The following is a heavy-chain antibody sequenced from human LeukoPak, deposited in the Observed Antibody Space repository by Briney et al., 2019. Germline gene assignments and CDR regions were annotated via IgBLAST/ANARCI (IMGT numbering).Heavy chain of an antibody. V-gene: IGHV3-23*01. CDR1: GFTFSSYA. CDR3: AKDALKYYYDSSGYYYFDY. J-gene: IGHJ4*02. CDR2: ISGSGGST. Sequence: GGSLRLPCAASGFTFSSYAMSWVRQAPGKGLEWVSAISGSGGSTYYADSVKGRFTISRDNSKNTLYLQMNSLRAEDTAVYYCAKDALKYYYDSSGYYYFDYWGQGTLVTVSS. D-gene: IGHD3-22*01.